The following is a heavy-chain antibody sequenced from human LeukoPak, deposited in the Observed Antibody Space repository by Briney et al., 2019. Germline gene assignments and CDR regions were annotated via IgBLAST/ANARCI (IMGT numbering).Heavy chain of an antibody. V-gene: IGHV3-48*01. J-gene: IGHJ4*02. CDR1: GFTFSSYS. CDR3: ARVGVEVDCSSTSCYRGLDY. Sequence: GGSLRLSCAASGFTFSSYSMNWGRQAPGEGLEWGSYISSSSSTIYYADSVKGRFTISRDNAKNSLYLQMNSLRAEDTAVYYCARVGVEVDCSSTSCYRGLDYWGQGTLVTVSS. D-gene: IGHD2-2*01. CDR2: ISSSSSTI.